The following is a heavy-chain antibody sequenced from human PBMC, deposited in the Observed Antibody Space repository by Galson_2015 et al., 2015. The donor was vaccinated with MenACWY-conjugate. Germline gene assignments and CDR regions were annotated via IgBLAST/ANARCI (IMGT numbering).Heavy chain of an antibody. CDR3: ARDYGPGTSPPFDY. Sequence: SLRLSCAASGFTFSTHSMNWVRQAPGKGLEWISYISGSSTTIYYADSVKGRFTISRDNAKNSLYLQMNSLRAEDSAVYYCARDYGPGTSPPFDYWGQGTLVTVSS. CDR1: GFTFSTHS. CDR2: ISGSSTTI. D-gene: IGHD3-10*01. V-gene: IGHV3-48*04. J-gene: IGHJ4*02.